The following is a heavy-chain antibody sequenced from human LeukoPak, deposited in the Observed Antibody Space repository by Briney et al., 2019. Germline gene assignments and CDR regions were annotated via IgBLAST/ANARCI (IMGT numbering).Heavy chain of an antibody. D-gene: IGHD1-26*01. J-gene: IGHJ4*02. CDR2: INPSGGST. Sequence: ASVKVSCKASGYTFTSYYMHWVRQAPGQGLEWMGIINPSGGSTSYAQKFQSRVTMTRDTSTSAVYMELSSLRSEDTAVYYCARDLSGSYVQDYWGQGTLVTVSS. CDR1: GYTFTSYY. CDR3: ARDLSGSYVQDY. V-gene: IGHV1-46*01.